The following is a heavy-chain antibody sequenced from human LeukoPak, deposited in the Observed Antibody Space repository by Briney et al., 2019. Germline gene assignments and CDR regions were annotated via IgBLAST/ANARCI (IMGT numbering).Heavy chain of an antibody. Sequence: GGSLRLSCAVSGFTISNYWMSWVRQAPGKGLAWVANIKEDGSEKDYVDSVKGRFTISRDNAKNSLYLQMNSLRAEDTAVYYCARGEYYYDGGYWGQGTLVTVSS. V-gene: IGHV3-7*05. CDR1: GFTISNYW. D-gene: IGHD3-22*01. CDR2: IKEDGSEK. J-gene: IGHJ4*02. CDR3: ARGEYYYDGGY.